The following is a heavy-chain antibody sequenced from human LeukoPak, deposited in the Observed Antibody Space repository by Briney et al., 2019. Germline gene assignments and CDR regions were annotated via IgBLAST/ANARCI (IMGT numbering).Heavy chain of an antibody. CDR3: AASLPNIVVVPATKGPFGY. J-gene: IGHJ4*02. Sequence: PGGSLRLSCAASGFTFSSYTMSWVRQAPGKGLEWVSGVSGSGGNIHYADSVKGRFTISRDNSKNMLYLQMNSLRAEDTAVYYCAASLPNIVVVPATKGPFGYWGQGALVTVSS. CDR2: VSGSGGNI. V-gene: IGHV3-23*01. D-gene: IGHD2-2*01. CDR1: GFTFSSYT.